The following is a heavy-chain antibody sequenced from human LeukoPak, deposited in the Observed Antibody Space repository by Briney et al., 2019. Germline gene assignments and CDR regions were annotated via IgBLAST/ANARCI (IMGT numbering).Heavy chain of an antibody. Sequence: GASVKVSCKASGYTFTGYHIHWVRQAPGQGLEWMSSINLNTAGTEYPQKFQGRVTVTRDTPVTTAYVELSTLRYDDTATYYCAIEPTGSGHPGDVWGQGTVVTVSS. D-gene: IGHD6-19*01. J-gene: IGHJ3*01. CDR2: INLNTAGT. CDR3: AIEPTGSGHPGDV. CDR1: GYTFTGYH. V-gene: IGHV1-2*02.